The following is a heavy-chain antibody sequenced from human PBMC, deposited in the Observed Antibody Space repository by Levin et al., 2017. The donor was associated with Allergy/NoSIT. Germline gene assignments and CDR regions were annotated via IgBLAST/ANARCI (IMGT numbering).Heavy chain of an antibody. J-gene: IGHJ4*02. D-gene: IGHD3-10*01. CDR3: AREDGYYYGSGSLDY. CDR1: GFTFSSYA. Sequence: GGSLRLSCAASGFTFSSYAMHWVRQAPGKGLEWVAVISYDGSNKYYADSVKGRFTISRDNSKNTLYLQMNSLRAEDTAVYYCAREDGYYYGSGSLDYWGQGTLVTVSS. CDR2: ISYDGSNK. V-gene: IGHV3-30-3*01.